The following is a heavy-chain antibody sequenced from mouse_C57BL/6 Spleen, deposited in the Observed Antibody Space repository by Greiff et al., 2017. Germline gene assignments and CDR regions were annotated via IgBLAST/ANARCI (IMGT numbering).Heavy chain of an antibody. D-gene: IGHD3-1*01. CDR3: ARRGVGYAMDD. CDR2: INPSTGGT. V-gene: IGHV1-42*01. CDR1: GYSFTGYY. Sequence: EVQLQQSGPELVKPGASVKISCKASGYSFTGYYMNWVKQSPEKSLEWIGEINPSTGGTTYNQKFKAKATLTVDKSSSTAYMQLKSLTSEDSAVYYCARRGVGYAMDDWGQGTSVTVSS. J-gene: IGHJ4*01.